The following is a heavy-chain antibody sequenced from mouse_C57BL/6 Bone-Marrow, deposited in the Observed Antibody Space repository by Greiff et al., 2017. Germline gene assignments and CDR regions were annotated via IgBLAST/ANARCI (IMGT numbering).Heavy chain of an antibody. CDR3: ARLGGGPYYAMDD. CDR1: GFTFSDYY. J-gene: IGHJ4*01. D-gene: IGHD4-1*01. CDR2: ISNGGGST. V-gene: IGHV5-12*01. Sequence: EVKVVESGGGLVQPGGSLKLSCAASGFTFSDYYMYWVRQTPEKRLEWVAYISNGGGSTYYPDTVKGRFTISRDNAKNTLYLQMSRLKSEDTAMYYCARLGGGPYYAMDDWGQGNSVTVSS.